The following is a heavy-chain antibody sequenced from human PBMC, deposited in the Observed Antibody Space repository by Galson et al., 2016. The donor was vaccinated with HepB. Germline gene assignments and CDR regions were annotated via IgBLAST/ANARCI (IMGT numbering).Heavy chain of an antibody. Sequence: SLRLSCAASGFTFSNYNMNWVRQAPGKGLEWVSSISSSSTTIYYANSVKGRFTISRDNAKNSLYLQMNSLRDEDTAVYYCARRAVWFRELTQAYYYYGMDVWGQGTTVTVSS. V-gene: IGHV3-48*02. CDR1: GFTFSNYN. CDR3: ARRAVWFRELTQAYYYYGMDV. J-gene: IGHJ6*02. CDR2: ISSSSTTI. D-gene: IGHD3-10*01.